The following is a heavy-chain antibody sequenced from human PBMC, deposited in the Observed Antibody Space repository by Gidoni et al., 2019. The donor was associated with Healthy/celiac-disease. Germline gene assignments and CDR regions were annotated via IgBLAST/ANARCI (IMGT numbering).Heavy chain of an antibody. CDR3: TTELEVSR. D-gene: IGHD1-1*01. Sequence: EVQLVESGGGLVKPGGSLRLSCEASGFTFSTAWMSWVRQAPGKGMEWVGRIKSKTDGGKTDYAAPVKGRFTISRDDSKNTRYLQMNSLKTEDTAVYYGTTELEVSRWGQGTLVTVSS. J-gene: IGHJ4*02. CDR2: IKSKTDGGKT. CDR1: GFTFSTAW. V-gene: IGHV3-15*01.